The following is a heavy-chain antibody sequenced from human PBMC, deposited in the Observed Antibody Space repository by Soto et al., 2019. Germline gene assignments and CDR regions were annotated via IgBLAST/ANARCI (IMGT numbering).Heavy chain of an antibody. CDR1: GYTFTSYY. CDR3: GRFPPFDSTSYYYDSSGPTRPFDY. CDR2: INPSGGST. V-gene: IGHV1-46*01. J-gene: IGHJ4*02. D-gene: IGHD3-22*01. Sequence: ASVKVSCKASGYTFTSYYMHWVRQAPGQGLEWMGIINPSGGSTSYAQKFQGRVTMTRDTSTSTVYMELSSLRSEDTAVYYCGRFPPFDSTSYYYDSSGPTRPFDYWGQGTLVTVS.